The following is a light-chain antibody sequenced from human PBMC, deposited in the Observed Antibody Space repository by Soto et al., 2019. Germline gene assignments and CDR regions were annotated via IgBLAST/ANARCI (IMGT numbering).Light chain of an antibody. CDR1: SSDVGAYNY. V-gene: IGLV2-8*01. J-gene: IGLJ1*01. Sequence: QSVLAQPPSASGSPGQSVTISCTGTSSDVGAYNYVSWYQQHPGKAPKVMIYEVSKRPSGVPDRFSGSKSGNTASLTVSGLQAEDEAEYYCSSYAGTNRVVGTGTKVTVL. CDR3: SSYAGTNRV. CDR2: EVS.